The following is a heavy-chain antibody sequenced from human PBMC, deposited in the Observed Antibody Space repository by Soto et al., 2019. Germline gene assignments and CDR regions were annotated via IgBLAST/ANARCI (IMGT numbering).Heavy chain of an antibody. J-gene: IGHJ5*02. CDR1: GFTFSNFE. CDR2: ISSGGNTM. CDR3: VREFVRDFHNWFDL. Sequence: GGSLRLSCAASGFTFSNFEMNWVRQAPRKGLEWVSYISSGGNTMYYADSVKGRFTISRDNAKNSLYLEMNSLRAEDTAVYYCVREFVRDFHNWFDLWGQGTLVTVSS. V-gene: IGHV3-48*03. D-gene: IGHD2-21*02.